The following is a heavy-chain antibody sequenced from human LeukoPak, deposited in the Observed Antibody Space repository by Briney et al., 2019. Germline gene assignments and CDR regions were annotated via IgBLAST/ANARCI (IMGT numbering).Heavy chain of an antibody. D-gene: IGHD2-2*01. V-gene: IGHV1-2*02. CDR1: GYTFTEYY. CDR3: ARARNRGYQLLFPFDY. J-gene: IGHJ4*02. Sequence: ASVKVSCKASGYTFTEYYIHWVRQAPGQGLEWMGWINPKTGGTSFAQKFQGRVTMTRDTSVSTAYMELSRLRSDDTAVYYCARARNRGYQLLFPFDYWGQGTLVTVSS. CDR2: INPKTGGT.